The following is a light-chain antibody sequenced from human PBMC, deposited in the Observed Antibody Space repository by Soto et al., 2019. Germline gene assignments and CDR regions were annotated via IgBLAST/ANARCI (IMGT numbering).Light chain of an antibody. CDR1: QSLTNSF. V-gene: IGKV3-20*01. CDR2: DTS. CDR3: QQYETAPYT. J-gene: IGKJ2*01. Sequence: EFVLTQSPGTLSLSPGERATLSCRASQSLTNSFMAWYQQKPGQAPRLLIYDTSSRASGIPDRFGGSGSGTDFTLTISRLETEDFEVFYCQQYETAPYTFGQGTKVDI.